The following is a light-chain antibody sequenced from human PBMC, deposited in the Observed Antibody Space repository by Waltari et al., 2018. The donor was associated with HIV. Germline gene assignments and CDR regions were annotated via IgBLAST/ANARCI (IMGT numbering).Light chain of an antibody. CDR1: QDISTF. V-gene: IGKV1-8*01. Sequence: TLTCRPSQDISTFLAWFQQKPGEAPHLLIYGASSLENGVPSRFSGSGSGTNFSLTISCLQSEDLATYFCQQYFNYPLTFGQGTRLDIK. CDR2: GAS. J-gene: IGKJ5*01. CDR3: QQYFNYPLT.